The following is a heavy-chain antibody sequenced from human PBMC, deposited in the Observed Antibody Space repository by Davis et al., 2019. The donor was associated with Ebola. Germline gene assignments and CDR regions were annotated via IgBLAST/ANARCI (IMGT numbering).Heavy chain of an antibody. CDR1: GYSFTTFS. J-gene: IGHJ4*02. CDR2: INPHNGNT. D-gene: IGHD1-1*01. Sequence: ASVKVSCKASGYSFTTFSMHWVRQAPGQGLEWMGWINPHNGNTNYAQNVQGRVIMTSDTATTTAYMEVGSLRSDDTAVYYCARAQFPTTSDHWGQGTLVTVSS. CDR3: ARAQFPTTSDH. V-gene: IGHV1-18*01.